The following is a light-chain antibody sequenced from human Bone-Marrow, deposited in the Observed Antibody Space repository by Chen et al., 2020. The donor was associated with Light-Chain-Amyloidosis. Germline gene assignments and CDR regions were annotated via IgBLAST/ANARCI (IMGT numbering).Light chain of an antibody. CDR2: RDT. CDR3: QSADSSGTYEAI. CDR1: DLPTEY. Sequence: SYELTQPPSVSVSPGQTARITCSGDDLPTEYAYWYQQKPGRAPVLVIHRDTERPSGISERFSGASSGTTATLTISGVQAEDEADYHCQSADSSGTYEAIFGGGTKLTVL. V-gene: IGLV3-25*03. J-gene: IGLJ2*01.